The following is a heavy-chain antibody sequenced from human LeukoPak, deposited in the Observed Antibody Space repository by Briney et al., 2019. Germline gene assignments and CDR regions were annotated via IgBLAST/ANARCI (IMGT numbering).Heavy chain of an antibody. V-gene: IGHV3-23*01. CDR1: GFPFSSHA. D-gene: IGHD2-15*01. Sequence: GGSLRLSCAASGFPFSSHAMSWVRQPPGKGLEWVAVISNGKTYYADSVRGRFAISRDDSTNTVYLHMNSLRDEDTALYHCVREAGYCAPVCVKTNWFDPWGQGTLVTVSS. CDR3: VREAGYCAPVCVKTNWFDP. CDR2: ISNGKT. J-gene: IGHJ5*02.